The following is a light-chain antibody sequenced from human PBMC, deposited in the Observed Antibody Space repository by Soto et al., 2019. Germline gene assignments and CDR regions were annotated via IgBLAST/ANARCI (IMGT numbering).Light chain of an antibody. J-gene: IGKJ2*01. V-gene: IGKV3-20*01. CDR1: QTVSNNY. CDR2: GSS. Sequence: EVVLTQSPGTLSLSPGERATLSCRASQTVSNNYLAWYQHKPGQSPKLLIFGSSDRATGIPDRFSGSGSGTDFTLTISRLEPEDVAVYYCPQYGSSPPYTFGQGTKLEIK. CDR3: PQYGSSPPYT.